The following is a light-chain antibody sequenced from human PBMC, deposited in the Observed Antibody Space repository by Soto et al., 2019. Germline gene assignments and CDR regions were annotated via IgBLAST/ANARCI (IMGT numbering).Light chain of an antibody. J-gene: IGKJ4*01. Sequence: EIVLTQSPATLSLSPGERATLSCRASQSVGRYLAWYQQKPGQAPRLLIYDTSNRATDIPARFSGSGSRTDFTLTISSLEPEDSAVYYCQQRLNWPTFGGGTKV. CDR1: QSVGRY. CDR2: DTS. V-gene: IGKV3-11*01. CDR3: QQRLNWPT.